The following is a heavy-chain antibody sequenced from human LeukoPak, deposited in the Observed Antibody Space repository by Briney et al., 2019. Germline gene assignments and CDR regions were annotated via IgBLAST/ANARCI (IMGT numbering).Heavy chain of an antibody. V-gene: IGHV1-2*02. CDR2: INPNSGGT. D-gene: IGHD2-2*01. CDR3: AIDHSKKIVPAAMLYAFDF. J-gene: IGHJ3*01. CDR1: GYTFTGYY. Sequence: ASVKLSCKASGYTFTGYYMHWVRQPPGQGLEWMGWINPNSGGTNYAQKFQGTVTMTRDTSIGTAYMELSRLRSDDTAAYYCAIDHSKKIVPAAMLYAFDFWAKGQWSPSLQ.